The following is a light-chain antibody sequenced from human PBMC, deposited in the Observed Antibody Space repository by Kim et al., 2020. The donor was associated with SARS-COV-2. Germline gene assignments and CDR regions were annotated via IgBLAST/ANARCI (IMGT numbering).Light chain of an antibody. J-gene: IGLJ1*01. CDR3: QSADGSGTYV. CDR1: TLPEKQ. CDR2: NDN. V-gene: IGLV3-25*03. Sequence: VSPEQTARITCSGDTLPEKQTYGYQPKSGQAPLLVIYNDNERPSGIPGRFSGSSSGTTVTLTISGVQAEDDADYYCQSADGSGTYVFGTGTKVTVL.